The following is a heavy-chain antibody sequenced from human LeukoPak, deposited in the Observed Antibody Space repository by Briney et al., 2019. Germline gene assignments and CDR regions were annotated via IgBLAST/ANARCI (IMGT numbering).Heavy chain of an antibody. J-gene: IGHJ5*02. CDR1: GGSLRSNDYY. V-gene: IGHV4-39*07. CDR3: SRLPDP. CDR2: IYHSGST. Sequence: SETLSLTCTVSGGSLRSNDYYWGFIRQPPGKGLEWIGEIYHSGSTNYNPSLKSRVTISVDKSKNQFSLELSSVTAADAAVYYCSRLPDPWGQGTLVTVSS.